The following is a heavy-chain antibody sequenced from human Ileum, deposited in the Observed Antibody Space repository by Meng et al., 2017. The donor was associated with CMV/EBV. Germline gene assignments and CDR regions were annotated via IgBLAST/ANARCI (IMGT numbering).Heavy chain of an antibody. CDR3: ARDFVAGYSMSSTGFDY. V-gene: IGHV1-2*02. CDR2: INPNSGGT. J-gene: IGHJ4*02. D-gene: IGHD6-6*01. Sequence: QVAMVQSGCELKKPGASVKVSCKASEYPFTGYYMHWVRQAPGQGLEWMGWINPNSGGTNYPQKFQGRVTMTRDTSISTAYMELSRLTSHDTAVYYCARDFVAGYSMSSTGFDYWGQGTLVTVSS. CDR1: EYPFTGYY.